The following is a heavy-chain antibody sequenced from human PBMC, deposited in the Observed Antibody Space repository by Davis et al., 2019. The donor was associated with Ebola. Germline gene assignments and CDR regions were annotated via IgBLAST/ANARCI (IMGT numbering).Heavy chain of an antibody. Sequence: AASVNVSCKASGGTFSTYAIDWVRQAPGQGLEWMGRIIPMLGIPNYAQRFQGRVTITTDKSTSTAYMELSSLRSEDTAMYYCARDLGTAMATEWGQGTLVTVSS. CDR2: IIPMLGIP. CDR1: GGTFSTYA. J-gene: IGHJ4*02. D-gene: IGHD5-18*01. CDR3: ARDLGTAMATE. V-gene: IGHV1-69*04.